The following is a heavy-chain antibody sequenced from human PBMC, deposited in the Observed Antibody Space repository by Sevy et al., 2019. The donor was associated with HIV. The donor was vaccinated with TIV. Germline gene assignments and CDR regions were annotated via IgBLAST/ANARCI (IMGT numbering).Heavy chain of an antibody. CDR1: GYTFTGQY. CDR2: INPKSGGS. CDR3: ARDLRLHGYSYGSFDY. V-gene: IGHV1-2*02. D-gene: IGHD5-18*01. J-gene: IGHJ4*02. Sequence: ASVKVSCKASGYTFTGQYIHWVRQAPGQGLEWMGWINPKSGGSNYAQEFQGRVTMTRDTSISMAYMELSGLTSDDTAVYYCARDLRLHGYSYGSFDYWGQGTLVTVSS.